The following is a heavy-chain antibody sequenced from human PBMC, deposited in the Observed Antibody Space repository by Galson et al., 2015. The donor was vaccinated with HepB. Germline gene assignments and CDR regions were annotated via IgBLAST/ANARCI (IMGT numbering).Heavy chain of an antibody. CDR2: ISAYNGNT. Sequence: SVKVSCKASGYTFTSYGISWVRQAPGQGLERMGWISAYNGNTNYAQKLQGRVTMTTDTSTSTTYMELRSLRSDDTAVYYCARSPLVVPAGYAFDIWGQGTMVTVSS. V-gene: IGHV1-18*01. CDR3: ARSPLVVPAGYAFDI. J-gene: IGHJ3*02. CDR1: GYTFTSYG. D-gene: IGHD2-2*01.